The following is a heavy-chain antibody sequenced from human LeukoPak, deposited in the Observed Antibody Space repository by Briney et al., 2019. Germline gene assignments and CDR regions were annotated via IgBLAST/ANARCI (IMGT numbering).Heavy chain of an antibody. V-gene: IGHV3-74*01. J-gene: IGHJ5*02. CDR1: GFTFSSYW. CDR2: INSDGSST. D-gene: IGHD6-19*01. CDR3: ARDHSSGWYWLFEP. Sequence: GGSLRLSWAASGFTFSSYWMHWVRQAPGKGLVWVSRINSDGSSTSYADSVKGRFTISRDNAKNTLYLQMMGLRAEDTAVYSLARDHSSGWYWLFEPWGEGALVTVSS.